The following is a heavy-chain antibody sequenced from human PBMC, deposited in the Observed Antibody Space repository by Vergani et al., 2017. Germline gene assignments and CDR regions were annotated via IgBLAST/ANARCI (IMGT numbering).Heavy chain of an antibody. D-gene: IGHD1-1*01. CDR1: EYSFGNYW. J-gene: IGHJ4*02. Sequence: EVELVQSGPEMRKPGESLKISCKGSEYSFGNYWIAWVRQMPGKGLEWMGIIYPADSDTRYSPSFQGQVTISAAKSISTAFLQWASLKASDTALYYCARHTTYTDSWGQGTLVTVSS. CDR2: IYPADSDT. CDR3: ARHTTYTDS. V-gene: IGHV5-51*01.